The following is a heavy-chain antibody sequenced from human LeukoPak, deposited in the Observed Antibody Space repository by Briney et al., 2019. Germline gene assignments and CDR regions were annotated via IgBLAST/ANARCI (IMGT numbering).Heavy chain of an antibody. CDR1: GFTVSSTY. Sequence: GSPRLSCTSSGFTVSSTYISWVCQAPGKGLEWVSVIYSGGRTDYTDSVKDRFTISRDASKNTVFLQMNSLRVEDTAVYHCARGPTDKAVDGIFFGHWGQGTVVTVSS. V-gene: IGHV3-53*01. CDR2: IYSGGRT. CDR3: ARGPTDKAVDGIFFGH. D-gene: IGHD6-19*01. J-gene: IGHJ4*02.